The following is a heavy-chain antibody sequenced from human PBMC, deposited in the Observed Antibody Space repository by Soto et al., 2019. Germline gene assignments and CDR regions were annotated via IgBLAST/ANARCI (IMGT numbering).Heavy chain of an antibody. J-gene: IGHJ6*02. Sequence: HWVRQAPGKGLVWVSRINSDGSSTSYADSVKGRFTISRDNAKNTLYLQMNSLRAEDTAVYYCARDPSAFLGWQQYGMDVWGQG. V-gene: IGHV3-74*01. D-gene: IGHD3-3*01. CDR3: ARDPSAFLGWQQYGMDV. CDR2: INSDGSST.